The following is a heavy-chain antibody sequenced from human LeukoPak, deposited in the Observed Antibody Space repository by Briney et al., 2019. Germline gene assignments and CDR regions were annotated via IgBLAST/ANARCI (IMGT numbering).Heavy chain of an antibody. Sequence: ASVKVSCKASGYTFTGYYMHWVRQAPGQGLEWMGRVNPNSGGTNYAQKFQGRATMTRDTSINTAYLELSRLRSDDTAVYYCARDPRIAVAGKYFDYWGQGTLVTVSS. CDR3: ARDPRIAVAGKYFDY. V-gene: IGHV1-2*06. D-gene: IGHD6-19*01. J-gene: IGHJ4*02. CDR1: GYTFTGYY. CDR2: VNPNSGGT.